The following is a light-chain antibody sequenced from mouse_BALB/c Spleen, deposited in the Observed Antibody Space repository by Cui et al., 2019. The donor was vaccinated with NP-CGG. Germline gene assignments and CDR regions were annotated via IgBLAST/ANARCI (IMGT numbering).Light chain of an antibody. V-gene: IGLV1*01. Sequence: QAVLTQESALTTSPGETVTLTCRPSTGAVTTSNYANWAQEKPDHLFTGLIGGTNNRAPGVPARFSCSLIGDKAALTITGAQTEDEAIYFCALWYSNHWVFGGGTKLTVL. CDR3: ALWYSNHWV. CDR2: GTN. J-gene: IGLJ1*01. CDR1: TGAVTTSNY.